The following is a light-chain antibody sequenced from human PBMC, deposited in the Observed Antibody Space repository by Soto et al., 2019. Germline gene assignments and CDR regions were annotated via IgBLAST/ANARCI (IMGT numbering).Light chain of an antibody. J-gene: IGLJ1*01. CDR3: CSYTTSNTRQIV. CDR1: SSDVGGYNY. CDR2: DVS. Sequence: QSALTQPASVSGSPGQSINISCTGTSSDVGGYNYVSWYQQHPGKAPKFMIYDVSSRPSGVSNRFSGSKSGNTASLTISGLQAEDEADYYCCSYTTSNTRQIVFGTGTKVTVL. V-gene: IGLV2-14*03.